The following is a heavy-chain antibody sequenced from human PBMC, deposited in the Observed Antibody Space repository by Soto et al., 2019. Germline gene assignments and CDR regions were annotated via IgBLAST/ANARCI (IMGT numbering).Heavy chain of an antibody. J-gene: IGHJ4*02. D-gene: IGHD3-3*01. CDR1: LSEVS. CDR2: FEPEDGEI. CDR3: ATQALMSSHPGVGATYFDR. Sequence: LSEVSIHWVRQAPGIGLEWMGGFEPEDGEIVYAQVFQGRVTMTEDTSTDTAYMEVSSLRSEDTAVYHCATQALMSSHPGVGATYFDRWGQGTLVTVSS. V-gene: IGHV1-24*01.